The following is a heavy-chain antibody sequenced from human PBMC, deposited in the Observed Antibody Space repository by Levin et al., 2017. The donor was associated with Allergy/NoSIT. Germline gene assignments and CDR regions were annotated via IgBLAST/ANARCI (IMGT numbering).Heavy chain of an antibody. Sequence: ASVKVSCKASGYTFTTYFMHWVRQAPGQGLEWMGIINPSVGSTTYAQMFQGRVTMTTDTSTSTVYMELSSLRSDDTAVYYCARGSHYGSSGYYSPLDYWGQGTLVTVSS. J-gene: IGHJ4*02. V-gene: IGHV1-46*01. CDR1: GYTFTTYF. CDR3: ARGSHYGSSGYYSPLDY. D-gene: IGHD3-22*01. CDR2: INPSVGST.